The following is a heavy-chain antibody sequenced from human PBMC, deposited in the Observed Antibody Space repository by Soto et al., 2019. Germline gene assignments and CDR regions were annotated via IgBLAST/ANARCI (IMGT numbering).Heavy chain of an antibody. CDR2: ISGDNGNT. CDR3: ATGLLGYCSGGSCYSDS. J-gene: IGHJ4*02. CDR1: AYTFTNYA. V-gene: IGHV1-18*01. D-gene: IGHD2-15*01. Sequence: QVPLVQSGAEVKKPGASVRVSCQTSAYTFTNYAVSWVRQAPGQGLEWMGWISGDNGNTIYAQKFQGRVTMTTDTSTRKAYMELRSLSSDDTAVYYCATGLLGYCSGGSCYSDSWGQGTLVTVSS.